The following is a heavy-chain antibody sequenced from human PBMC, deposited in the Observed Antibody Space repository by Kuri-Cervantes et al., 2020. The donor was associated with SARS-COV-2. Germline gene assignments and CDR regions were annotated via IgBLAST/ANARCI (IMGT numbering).Heavy chain of an antibody. CDR2: ISYDGSKK. CDR3: ARRWGKNTYGQLGQIDY. CDR1: GFTLSSYP. D-gene: IGHD5-18*01. V-gene: IGHV3-30-3*01. J-gene: IGHJ4*02. Sequence: GESLKISCAASGFTLSSYPMHWVRQAPGKGLEWVAVISYDGSKKYYADSVKGRFTISRDNSKNTLYLQMNSLRAEDTAVYYCARRWGKNTYGQLGQIDYWGQGTLVTVSS.